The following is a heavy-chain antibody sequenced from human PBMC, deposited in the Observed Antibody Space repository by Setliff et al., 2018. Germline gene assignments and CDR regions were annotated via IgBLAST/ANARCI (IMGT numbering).Heavy chain of an antibody. V-gene: IGHV1-3*01. CDR3: ARSPPTSTYYDFWSGYSYYFDY. Sequence: ASVKVSCKASGYTFTSYAMHWVRQAPGQRLEWMGWINAGNGNTKYSQKFQGRVTITRDTSASTAYMELSSLRSEDTAVYYCARSPPTSTYYDFWSGYSYYFDYWGQGTLVTVS. CDR2: INAGNGNT. CDR1: GYTFTSYA. J-gene: IGHJ4*02. D-gene: IGHD3-3*01.